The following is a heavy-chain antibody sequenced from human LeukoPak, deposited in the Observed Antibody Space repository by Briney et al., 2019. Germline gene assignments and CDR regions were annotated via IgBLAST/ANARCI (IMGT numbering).Heavy chain of an antibody. Sequence: PGESMTLPRAPSGFTFSRQAMSCARPPPGKALEWASALSRSGSSTYYADSVKGRFPISRDNSKITLYLQMNSLRAEDTAVYYCGTEYYYDSSGYHTGHAFDIWGQGTMVTVSS. V-gene: IGHV3-23*01. D-gene: IGHD3-22*01. CDR3: GTEYYYDSSGYHTGHAFDI. CDR2: LSRSGSST. CDR1: GFTFSRQA. J-gene: IGHJ3*02.